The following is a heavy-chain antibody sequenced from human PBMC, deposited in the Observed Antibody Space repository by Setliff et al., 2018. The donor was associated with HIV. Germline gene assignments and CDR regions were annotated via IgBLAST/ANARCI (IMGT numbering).Heavy chain of an antibody. V-gene: IGHV4-59*11. J-gene: IGHJ3*01. CDR2: IYPNGIA. CDR1: GDSITGRW. CDR3: ARHICGTTACYAVDV. Sequence: SETLSLTCTVSGDSITGRWLSWIRQPPGKGLEWTGNIYPNGIANYNPSLKSRLTISGDTSKNQVSLTLSSVTPADTAVYYCARHICGTTACYAVDVWGPGTMVTVSS. D-gene: IGHD2-2*01.